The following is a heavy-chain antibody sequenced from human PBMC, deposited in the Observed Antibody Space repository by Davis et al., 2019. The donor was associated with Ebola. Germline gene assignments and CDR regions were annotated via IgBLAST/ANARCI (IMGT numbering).Heavy chain of an antibody. J-gene: IGHJ4*02. Sequence: GESLKISCAASGFTFSSYWMSWVRQAPGKGLEWVANIKQDGSNKYYADSVKGRFTISRDNSKNTMYMNMNSLTTEDTAVYYCARSGLESRPTDYWGQGTLVTVSS. CDR1: GFTFSSYW. CDR3: ARSGLESRPTDY. V-gene: IGHV3-7*01. D-gene: IGHD3-3*01. CDR2: IKQDGSNK.